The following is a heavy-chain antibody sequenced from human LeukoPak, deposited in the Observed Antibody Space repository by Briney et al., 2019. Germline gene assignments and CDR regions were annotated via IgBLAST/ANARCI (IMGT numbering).Heavy chain of an antibody. CDR3: ARVLSTGRSDY. CDR1: GGSINTYY. Sequence: KTSETLSLTCTVSGGSINTYYWSWIRQPPGKGLEWLGYIYSDGSTNYNPSLKSRLTISVDTSKSQFSLKLSSVIPADTAVYYCARVLSTGRSDYWGQGTLVTVSS. D-gene: IGHD2-8*02. J-gene: IGHJ4*02. CDR2: IYSDGST. V-gene: IGHV4-59*01.